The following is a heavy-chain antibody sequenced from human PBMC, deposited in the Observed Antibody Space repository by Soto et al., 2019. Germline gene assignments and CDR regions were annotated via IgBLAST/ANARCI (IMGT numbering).Heavy chain of an antibody. CDR3: ARNYGPGYTFDY. CDR2: IYYSRST. D-gene: IGHD3-10*01. Sequence: PSETLSLTCTVSGGSISSYYWSWIRQPPGKGLEWIGYIYYSRSTNYNPSLKSRVTISVYTSKNQFSLKLSSVTAADTAVYYCARNYGPGYTFDYWGQGTLVTVSS. V-gene: IGHV4-59*08. J-gene: IGHJ4*02. CDR1: GGSISSYY.